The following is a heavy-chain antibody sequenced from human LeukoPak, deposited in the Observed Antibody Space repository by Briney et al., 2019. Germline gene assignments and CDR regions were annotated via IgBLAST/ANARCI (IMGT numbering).Heavy chain of an antibody. V-gene: IGHV4-39*01. Sequence: SETLSLTCTVSGDSISGFYWSWIRQPPGKGLEWIGSIHYSGSTYYNPSLKSRVTISVDTSKNQFSLKMRSVTAADTAVYYCARHPVAAAGVDYWGQGTLVTVSS. CDR3: ARHPVAAAGVDY. D-gene: IGHD6-13*01. CDR2: IHYSGST. CDR1: GDSISGFY. J-gene: IGHJ4*02.